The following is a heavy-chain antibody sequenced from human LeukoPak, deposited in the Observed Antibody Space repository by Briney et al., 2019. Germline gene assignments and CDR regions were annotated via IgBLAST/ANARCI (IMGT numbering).Heavy chain of an antibody. Sequence: PSETLSLTCTVSGGSISSYYWSWIRQPPGKGLEWIGYIYYSGSTNYNPSLKSRVTISVDTSKNQFSLKLSSVTAADTAVYYCARHAGDTIFGVVMIYYGMDVWSQGTTVTVSS. D-gene: IGHD3-3*01. CDR2: IYYSGST. J-gene: IGHJ6*02. V-gene: IGHV4-59*08. CDR1: GGSISSYY. CDR3: ARHAGDTIFGVVMIYYGMDV.